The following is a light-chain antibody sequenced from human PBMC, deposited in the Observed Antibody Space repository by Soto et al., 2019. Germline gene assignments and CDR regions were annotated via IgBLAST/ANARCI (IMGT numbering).Light chain of an antibody. V-gene: IGLV2-8*01. CDR2: EVS. CDR3: TSYTGYEFTSV. CDR1: SSDIGTYDY. Sequence: QSVLTQPPSASGSLGQSVTISCTGTSSDIGTYDYVSWYQQHPGRAPKLIIFEVSKRPSGVPDRFSGSKSGKTASLIVSGLHLDDVAEYHCTSYTGYEFTSVFGPGPKVTVL. J-gene: IGLJ1*01.